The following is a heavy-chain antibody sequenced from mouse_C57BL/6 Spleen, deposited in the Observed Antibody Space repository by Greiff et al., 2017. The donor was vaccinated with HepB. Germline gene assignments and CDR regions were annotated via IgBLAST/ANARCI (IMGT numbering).Heavy chain of an antibody. J-gene: IGHJ3*01. CDR2: INYDGSST. V-gene: IGHV5-16*01. CDR3: ARDRKDYDGGFAY. CDR1: GFTFSDYY. Sequence: EVMLVESEGGLVQPGSSMKLSCTASGFTFSDYYMAWVRQVPEKGLEWVANINYDGSSTYYLDSLKSRFIISRDNAKNILYLQMSSLKSEDTATYYCARDRKDYDGGFAYWGQGTLVTVSA. D-gene: IGHD2-4*01.